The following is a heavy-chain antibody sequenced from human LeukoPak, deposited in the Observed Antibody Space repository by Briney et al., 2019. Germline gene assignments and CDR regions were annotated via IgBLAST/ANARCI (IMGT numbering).Heavy chain of an antibody. CDR3: ARDGRP. J-gene: IGHJ5*02. D-gene: IGHD3/OR15-3a*01. Sequence: GGSLRLSCAASGFTFSSYSMNWVRQAPGEGLEWVSSISSSGSYIYYGDSVKGRFTISRDNAKNSLYLQMNSLRAEDTAVYYCARDGRPWGQGTLVTVSS. CDR1: GFTFSSYS. V-gene: IGHV3-21*01. CDR2: ISSSGSYI.